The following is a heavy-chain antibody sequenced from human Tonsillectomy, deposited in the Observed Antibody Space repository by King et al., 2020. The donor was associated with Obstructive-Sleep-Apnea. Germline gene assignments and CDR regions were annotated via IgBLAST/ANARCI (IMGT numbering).Heavy chain of an antibody. CDR3: ARLDYGDSRVAFDI. J-gene: IGHJ3*02. CDR2: IYYSGST. CDR1: GGSISSSSYY. D-gene: IGHD4-17*01. Sequence: QLQESGPGLVKPSETLSLTCTVSGGSISSSSYYWGWIRQPPGKGLEWIGSIYYSGSTYYNPSLKSRVTISVDTSKNQFSLKLSSVTAADTAVYYCARLDYGDSRVAFDIWGQGTMVTVSS. V-gene: IGHV4-39*07.